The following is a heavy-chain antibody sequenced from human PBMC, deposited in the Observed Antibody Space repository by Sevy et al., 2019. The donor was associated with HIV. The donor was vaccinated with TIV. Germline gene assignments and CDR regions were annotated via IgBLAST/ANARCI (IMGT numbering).Heavy chain of an antibody. D-gene: IGHD1-26*01. CDR1: GGSISSYY. CDR2: IYTSGST. Sequence: SETLSLTCTVSGGSISSYYWNWIRQPAGKGLEWIGRIYTSGSTNYNPSLKSRVTMSVDTSKNQFSLKLSSVTAGDTAVYYCARGGPPTSSGSYFDSWGQGTLVTVSS. V-gene: IGHV4-4*07. CDR3: ARGGPPTSSGSYFDS. J-gene: IGHJ4*02.